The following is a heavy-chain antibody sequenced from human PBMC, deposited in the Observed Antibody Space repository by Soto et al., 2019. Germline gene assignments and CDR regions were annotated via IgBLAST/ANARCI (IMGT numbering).Heavy chain of an antibody. D-gene: IGHD2-2*01. CDR2: INHSGST. J-gene: IGHJ4*02. V-gene: IGHV4-34*01. CDR3: ARGGIVVVPAATPAYYFDY. CDR1: GGSFSGYY. Sequence: PSETLSLTCAVYGGSFSGYYWSWIRQPPGKGLEWIGEINHSGSTNYNPSLKSRVTISVDTSKNQFSLKLSSVTAADTAVYYCARGGIVVVPAATPAYYFDYWGQGTLVTVSS.